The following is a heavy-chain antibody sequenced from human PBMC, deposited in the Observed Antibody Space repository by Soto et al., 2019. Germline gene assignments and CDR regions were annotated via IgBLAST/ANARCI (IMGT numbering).Heavy chain of an antibody. CDR1: GFTFSSYS. CDR3: ARVDCTGNNCSPYAHYPMEV. D-gene: IGHD2-8*02. CDR2: ISSSGSYI. J-gene: IGHJ6*01. Sequence: GGSLRLSCAASGFTFSSYSMKWVRQAPGKGLEWVSSISSSGSYIDYADSVKGRFTISRDNAKNSLYLEMNSLRAEDTAVYYCARVDCTGNNCSPYAHYPMEVWGPGSTVTVSA. V-gene: IGHV3-21*01.